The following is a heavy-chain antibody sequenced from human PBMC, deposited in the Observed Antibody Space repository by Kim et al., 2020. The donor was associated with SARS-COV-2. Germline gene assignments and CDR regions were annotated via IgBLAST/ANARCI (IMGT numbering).Heavy chain of an antibody. CDR2: ISGSGGST. CDR3: AKGEGSGYLFYYYGMDV. D-gene: IGHD3-3*01. Sequence: GGSLRLSCAASGFTFSSYAMSWVRQAPGKGLEWVSAISGSGGSTYYADSVKGRFTISRDNSKNTLYLQMNSLRAEDTAVYYCAKGEGSGYLFYYYGMDVWGQGTTVTVSS. J-gene: IGHJ6*02. V-gene: IGHV3-23*01. CDR1: GFTFSSYA.